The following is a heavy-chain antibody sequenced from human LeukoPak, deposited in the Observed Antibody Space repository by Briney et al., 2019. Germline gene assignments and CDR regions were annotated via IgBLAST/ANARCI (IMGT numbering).Heavy chain of an antibody. CDR2: IYSGGST. J-gene: IGHJ5*02. V-gene: IGHV3-53*01. CDR3: ARELPPYYYDSSGSQGNWFDP. D-gene: IGHD3-22*01. Sequence: GGSLRLSCAASGFTVSSNYMSWVRQAPGKGLEWVSVIYSGGSTYYADSVKCGFTISRNNSKNTLYLQMNSLRVEDTAVYYCARELPPYYYDSSGSQGNWFDPWGQGTLVTVSS. CDR1: GFTVSSNY.